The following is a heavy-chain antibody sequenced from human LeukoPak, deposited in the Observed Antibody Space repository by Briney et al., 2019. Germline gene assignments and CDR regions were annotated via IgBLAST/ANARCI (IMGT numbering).Heavy chain of an antibody. V-gene: IGHV3-21*01. CDR1: GFTFSSYS. CDR2: ISSSSSYI. CDR3: ARDRYFYGILLDYYYYMDV. J-gene: IGHJ6*03. D-gene: IGHD3-9*01. Sequence: GGSLRLSCAASGFTFSSYSMNWVRQAPGKGLEWVSSISSSSSYIYYADSVKGRFTISRDNAKNSLYLQMNSLRAEDTAVYYCARDRYFYGILLDYYYYMDVWGKGTTVTVSS.